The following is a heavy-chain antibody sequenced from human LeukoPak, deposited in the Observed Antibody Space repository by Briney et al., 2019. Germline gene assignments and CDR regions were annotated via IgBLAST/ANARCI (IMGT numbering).Heavy chain of an antibody. J-gene: IGHJ2*01. D-gene: IGHD5-24*01. CDR1: GFTFSSYG. CDR2: IWYDGSNK. V-gene: IGHV3-33*08. CDR3: AREGGDGYKDGYWYFDL. Sequence: GGSLRLSCAASGFTFSSYGMHWGRQAPGKGLEWVAVIWYDGSNKYYADSVKGRFTISRDNSKNTLYLQLNSLRAEDTAVYYCAREGGDGYKDGYWYFDLWGRGTLVTVSS.